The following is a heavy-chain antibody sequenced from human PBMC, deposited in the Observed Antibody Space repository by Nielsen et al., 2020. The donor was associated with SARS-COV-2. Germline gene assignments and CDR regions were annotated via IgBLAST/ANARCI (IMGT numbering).Heavy chain of an antibody. V-gene: IGHV1-18*01. CDR3: ARWRTYGNGWDF. Sequence: ASVKVSCKASGYTFSNFGLSWVRHAPGRGLEWIGWISGFNGNTNYLQKFKGRVTMTTHSSTGTVYMELRSLRADDTAIYYCARWRTYGNGWDFWGQGTLVTVSS. D-gene: IGHD6-19*01. CDR2: ISGFNGNT. CDR1: GYTFSNFG. J-gene: IGHJ4*02.